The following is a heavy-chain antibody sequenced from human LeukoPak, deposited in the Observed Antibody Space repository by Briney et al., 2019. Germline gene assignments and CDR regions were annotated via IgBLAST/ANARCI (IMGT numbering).Heavy chain of an antibody. J-gene: IGHJ4*02. Sequence: SVKVSCKASGGTFSSYAISWVRQAPGQGLEWMGRIIPILGIANYAQKFQGRVTITADKSTSTAYMELSSLRSEDTAVYYCARGRGSGSYYYFDYWGQGTLVTVSS. CDR2: IIPILGIA. D-gene: IGHD1-26*01. CDR3: ARGRGSGSYYYFDY. V-gene: IGHV1-69*04. CDR1: GGTFSSYA.